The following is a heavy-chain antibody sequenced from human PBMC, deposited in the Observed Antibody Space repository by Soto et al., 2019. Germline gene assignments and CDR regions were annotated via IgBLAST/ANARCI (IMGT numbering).Heavy chain of an antibody. J-gene: IGHJ4*02. D-gene: IGHD3-16*02. CDR2: ISSSSTI. CDR3: AKDLDPHIVFFFDY. CDR1: GFTFSTYS. V-gene: IGHV3-48*01. Sequence: GGSLRLSCSASGFTFSTYSMNWVRQAPGKGLEWVSYISSSSTIYYADSVKGRFTISRDNSKNTLYLQMNSLRAEDTAVYYCAKDLDPHIVFFFDYWGQGTLVTVSS.